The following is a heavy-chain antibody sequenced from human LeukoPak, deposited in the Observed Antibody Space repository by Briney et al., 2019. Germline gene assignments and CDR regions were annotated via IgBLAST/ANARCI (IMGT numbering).Heavy chain of an antibody. CDR2: MNPNSGNT. CDR1: GYTFTSYD. J-gene: IGHJ6*02. D-gene: IGHD2/OR15-2a*01. V-gene: IGHV1-8*01. CDR3: ARGRISYYYYYYGMDV. Sequence: GASVKVSCKASGYTFTSYDINWVRQATGQGLEWMGWMNPNSGNTGYAQKFQGRVTMTRNTSISTAYVELSSLRSEDTAVYYCARGRISYYYYYYGMDVWGQGTTVTVSS.